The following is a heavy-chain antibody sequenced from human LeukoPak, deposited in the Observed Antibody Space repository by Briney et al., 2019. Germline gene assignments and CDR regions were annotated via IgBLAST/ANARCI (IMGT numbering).Heavy chain of an antibody. J-gene: IGHJ4*02. D-gene: IGHD5-18*01. CDR1: GGSFSGYY. CDR2: INYSGST. Sequence: SETLSLTCAVYGGSFSGYYWSWIRQPPGKGLEWIGEINYSGSTNYNPSLKSRVTISVDTSKNQFSLKLSSVTAADTAVYYCARGLVWSYCYRGDPFYYLGQGTLVTVSS. V-gene: IGHV4-34*01. CDR3: ARGLVWSYCYRGDPFYY.